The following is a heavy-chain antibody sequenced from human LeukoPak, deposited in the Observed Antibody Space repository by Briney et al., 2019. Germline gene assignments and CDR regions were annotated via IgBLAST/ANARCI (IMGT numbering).Heavy chain of an antibody. CDR3: AKGSRITKIVVLIPFDH. D-gene: IGHD3-22*01. CDR2: ISGSGGTT. Sequence: QPGGSLRLSCAASGFTFSSYAMSWVRQAPGKGLEWVSAISGSGGTTNYADSVKGRFTISRDKSKNTQYLQMNSLRAEDTAKYYCAKGSRITKIVVLIPFDHWGQGTLVTVSS. CDR1: GFTFSSYA. J-gene: IGHJ4*02. V-gene: IGHV3-23*01.